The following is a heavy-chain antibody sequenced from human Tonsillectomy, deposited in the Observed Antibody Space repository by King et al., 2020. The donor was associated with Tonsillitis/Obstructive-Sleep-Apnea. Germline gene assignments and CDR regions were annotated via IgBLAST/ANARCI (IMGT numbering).Heavy chain of an antibody. D-gene: IGHD3-10*01. CDR2: IRPIRGIL. J-gene: IGHJ5*02. V-gene: IGHV1-69*04. Sequence: QLVQSGAEVKKPGSSVKVSCKASGDTFSSYEISWVRQAPGQGLEWMGRIRPIRGILNYAQKFQGRVTITADKSTSTAYMELSSLRSEETAVYFCAREGPGRGSWGYNWFDPWGRGTLVTVSS. CDR1: GDTFSSYE. CDR3: AREGPGRGSWGYNWFDP.